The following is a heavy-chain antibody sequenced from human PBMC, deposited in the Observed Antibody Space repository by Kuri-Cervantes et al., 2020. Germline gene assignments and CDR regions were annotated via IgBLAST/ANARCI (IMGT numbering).Heavy chain of an antibody. D-gene: IGHD3-9*01. V-gene: IGHV4-34*01. CDR3: ARSTGRYYYYYYYMDV. J-gene: IGHJ6*03. CDR2: INHSGST. CDR1: GGSFSGYY. Sequence: SETLSLTCAVYGGSFSGYYWSWICQPPGKGLEWIREINHSGSTNYNPSLKSRVTISVDTSKNQFSLKLSSVTAADTAVYYCARSTGRYYYYYYYMDVWGKGTTVTVSS.